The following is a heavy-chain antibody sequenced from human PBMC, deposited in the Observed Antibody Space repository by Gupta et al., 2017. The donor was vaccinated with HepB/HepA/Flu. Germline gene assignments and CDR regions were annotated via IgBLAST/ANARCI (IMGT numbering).Heavy chain of an antibody. CDR1: GFTFSSYD. D-gene: IGHD3-10*01. CDR2: IGIGGDT. V-gene: IGHV3-13*04. J-gene: IGHJ6*02. Sequence: EVQLEESGGGLVQPGGSLRLSCAASGFTFSSYDMHWVRQTTGKGLEWVSAIGIGGDTYYADSVKGRFTISRENAKNFLYLQMNSLRAGDTAMYYCARVGEGMDVWGQGTTVTVSS. CDR3: ARVGEGMDV.